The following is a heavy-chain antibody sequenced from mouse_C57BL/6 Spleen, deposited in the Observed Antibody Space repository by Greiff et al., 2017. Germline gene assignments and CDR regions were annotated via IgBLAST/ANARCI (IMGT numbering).Heavy chain of an antibody. CDR1: GYTFTSYD. V-gene: IGHV1-85*01. D-gene: IGHD1-1*01. CDR2: IYPRDGST. Sequence: VKLVESGPELVKPGASVKLSCKASGYTFTSYDINWVKQRPGQGLEWIGWIYPRDGSTKYNEKFKGKATLTVDTSSSTAYMELHSLTSEDSAVYFCARSYYGSSLAWFAYWGQGTLVTVSA. J-gene: IGHJ3*01. CDR3: ARSYYGSSLAWFAY.